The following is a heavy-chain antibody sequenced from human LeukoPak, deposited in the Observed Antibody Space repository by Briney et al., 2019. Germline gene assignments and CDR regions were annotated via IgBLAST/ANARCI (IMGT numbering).Heavy chain of an antibody. V-gene: IGHV1-46*01. CDR3: ARDGDCSSTSCYGNYYYYYMDV. CDR1: GYTFTSYY. CDR2: INPSGGST. D-gene: IGHD2-2*01. Sequence: ASVKVSCKASGYTFTSYYMHWVRQAPGQGLEWMGIINPSGGSTSYAQKFQGRVTMTRDTSTSTVYMELSSLRSEDTAVYYCARDGDCSSTSCYGNYYYYYMDVWGKGTTVTVSS. J-gene: IGHJ6*03.